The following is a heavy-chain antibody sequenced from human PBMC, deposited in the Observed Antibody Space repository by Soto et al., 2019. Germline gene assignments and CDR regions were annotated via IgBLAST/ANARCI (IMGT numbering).Heavy chain of an antibody. CDR3: AREKEDGYGGYYSSTSPGFDP. J-gene: IGHJ5*02. V-gene: IGHV1-69*13. D-gene: IGHD3-3*01. CDR1: GGTFSSYA. Sequence: RASVKVSCKASGGTFSSYAISWVRQAPGQGLEWMGGIIPIFGTANYAQKFQGRVTITADESTSTAYMELSSLRSEDTAVYYCAREKEDGYGGYYSSTSPGFDPWGQGTLVTVSS. CDR2: IIPIFGTA.